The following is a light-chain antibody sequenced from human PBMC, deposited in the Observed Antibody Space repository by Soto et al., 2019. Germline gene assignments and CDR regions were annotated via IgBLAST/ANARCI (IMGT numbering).Light chain of an antibody. V-gene: IGKV3-15*01. CDR3: QQYNTWPLT. CDR1: QSVFTN. CDR2: GVS. J-gene: IGKJ4*01. Sequence: EIVMTQSPATLSVSPGERATLSCRASQSVFTNFAWYQHKAGQAPRLLIYGVSTRATGVPVRFSGSGSGTEFTLTISSLQSEDFVVDYCQQYNTWPLTFGGGTKVEIK.